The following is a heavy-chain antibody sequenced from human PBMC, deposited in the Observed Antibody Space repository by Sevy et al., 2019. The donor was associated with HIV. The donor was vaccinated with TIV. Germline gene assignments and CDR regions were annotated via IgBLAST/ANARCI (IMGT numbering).Heavy chain of an antibody. J-gene: IGHJ6*02. CDR3: ARVRETRTTPYYYYGMDV. V-gene: IGHV3-21*01. D-gene: IGHD2-2*01. CDR2: ISSSSYI. Sequence: GGSLRLSCAASGFTFSSYSMNWVRQAPGKGLEWVSSISSSSYIYYADSVKGRFTISRDNAKNSLYLQMNSLRAEDTAVYYCARVRETRTTPYYYYGMDVWGQGTTVTVSS. CDR1: GFTFSSYS.